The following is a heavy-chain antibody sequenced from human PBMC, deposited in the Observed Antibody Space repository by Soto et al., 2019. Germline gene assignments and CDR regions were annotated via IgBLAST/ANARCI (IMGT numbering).Heavy chain of an antibody. CDR2: TYYRSKWYN. CDR3: ARAPENSGWYYYYYYMGV. V-gene: IGHV6-1*01. J-gene: IGHJ6*03. CDR1: GDSVSSNSAA. D-gene: IGHD6-19*01. Sequence: SQTLSLTCAISGDSVSSNSAAWNWIRQSPSRGLEWLGRTYYRSKWYNDYAVSVKSRITINPDTSKNQFSLHLNSVTPEDTAVYYCARAPENSGWYYYYYYMGVWGTGTTVTVSS.